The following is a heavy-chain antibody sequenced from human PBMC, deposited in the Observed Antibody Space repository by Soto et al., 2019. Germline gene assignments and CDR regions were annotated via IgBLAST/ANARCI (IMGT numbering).Heavy chain of an antibody. CDR2: ISGSGGST. V-gene: IGHV3-23*01. CDR1: GFTFSSYA. D-gene: IGHD5-18*01. J-gene: IGHJ4*02. CDR3: AKVGDVVDTAMAVYYFDY. Sequence: PGGSLRLSCAASGFTFSSYAMSWVRQAPGKGLEWVSAISGSGGSTYYADSVKGRFTISRDNSKNTLYLQMNSLRAEDTAVYYCAKVGDVVDTAMAVYYFDYWGQGTLVTVSS.